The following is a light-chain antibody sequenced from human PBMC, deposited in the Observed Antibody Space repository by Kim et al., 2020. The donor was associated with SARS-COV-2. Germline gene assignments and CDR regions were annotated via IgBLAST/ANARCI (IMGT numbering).Light chain of an antibody. J-gene: IGKJ4*01. CDR2: AAS. CDR3: QQVNDDPLT. V-gene: IGKV1-6*02. CDR1: QDIRTD. Sequence: ASVGDRVTIACRASQDIRTDLGWYQQRPGRAPNLLIYAASTLQSGVPSRFSGRGSGTDFTLTISSLQPEDVATYYCQQVNDDPLTFGGGTKVDIK.